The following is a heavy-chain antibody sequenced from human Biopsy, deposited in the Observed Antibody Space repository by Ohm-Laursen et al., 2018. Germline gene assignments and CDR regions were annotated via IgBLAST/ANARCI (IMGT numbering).Heavy chain of an antibody. CDR2: IYTSGIT. V-gene: IGHV4-4*07. Sequence: GTLSLTCAVSGGSLSSYTWSWIRQPAGKGLEWIGQIYTSGITNYNPFPKSRATMSVDTSKNKFSLRVSFRTAADTAVYYCARDRDRRGWFDPWGQGTLVTVSS. CDR1: GGSLSSYT. J-gene: IGHJ5*02. D-gene: IGHD1-14*01. CDR3: ARDRDRRGWFDP.